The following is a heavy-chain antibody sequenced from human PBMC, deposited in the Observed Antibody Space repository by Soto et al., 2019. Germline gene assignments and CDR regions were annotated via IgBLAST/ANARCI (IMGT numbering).Heavy chain of an antibody. D-gene: IGHD3-10*01. Sequence: SETLSLTSTVSGGSISSYYWSWIRQPPGKGLEWIGYIYYSGSTNYNPSLKSRVTISVDTSKNQFSLKLSSVTAADTAVYYCARTPGRGDSRGNFDYWGQGALVTVSS. CDR1: GGSISSYY. CDR3: ARTPGRGDSRGNFDY. J-gene: IGHJ4*02. V-gene: IGHV4-59*01. CDR2: IYYSGST.